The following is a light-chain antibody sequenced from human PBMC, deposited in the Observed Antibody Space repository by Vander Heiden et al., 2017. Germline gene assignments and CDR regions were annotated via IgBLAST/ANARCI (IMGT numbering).Light chain of an antibody. J-gene: IGKJ1*01. CDR1: QSVSSSY. V-gene: IGKV3-20*01. CDR2: GAS. Sequence: EIVLTQSPGTLSLPLGERATLSCRASQSVSSSYLAWYQQKPGQAPRLPIYGASSKATGIPDRFSGSGSETDFTLTISRLEPEDFAVYYCQQYGSSPQTFGQGTKVEIK. CDR3: QQYGSSPQT.